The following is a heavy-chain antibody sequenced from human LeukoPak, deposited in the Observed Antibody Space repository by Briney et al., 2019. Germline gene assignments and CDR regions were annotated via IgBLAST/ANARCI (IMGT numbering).Heavy chain of an antibody. J-gene: IGHJ4*02. D-gene: IGHD3-3*01. CDR2: IYYSGST. Sequence: SETLSLTCTVSGGSISSSSYYWGWIRQPPGKGLEWIGSIYYSGSTNYNPSLKSRVTISVDTSKNQFSLKLSSVTAADTAVYYCAKVRVLYHLYFDYWGQGTLVTVSS. CDR3: AKVRVLYHLYFDY. CDR1: GGSISSSSYY. V-gene: IGHV4-39*07.